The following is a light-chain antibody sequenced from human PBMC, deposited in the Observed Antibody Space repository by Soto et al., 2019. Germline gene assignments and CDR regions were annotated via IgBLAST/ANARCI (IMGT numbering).Light chain of an antibody. V-gene: IGKV3-15*01. CDR1: QSVSSN. Sequence: EIVMMQSPAILSVSQGERATLSCRASQSVSSNLAWYQHTPGQAPRLLIYGASTRATGIPARFSGSGSGTEFTLTISSLQSEGFAVYFCQQYNFRWTFGQGTK. CDR3: QQYNFRWT. J-gene: IGKJ1*01. CDR2: GAS.